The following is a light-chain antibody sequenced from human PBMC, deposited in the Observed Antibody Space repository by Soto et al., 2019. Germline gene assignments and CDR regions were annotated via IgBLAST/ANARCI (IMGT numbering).Light chain of an antibody. Sequence: DIQMTQSPSTLSASVGDRVTITCRSSQSISFWLAWYQQKPGKAPKLLIYDASTLYSGVPSRFSGSRSGTEFTLTISSLQPDDFASDYCQQYNSFAPYSFGQVTKLEI. CDR1: QSISFW. CDR3: QQYNSFAPYS. J-gene: IGKJ2*03. CDR2: DAS. V-gene: IGKV1-5*01.